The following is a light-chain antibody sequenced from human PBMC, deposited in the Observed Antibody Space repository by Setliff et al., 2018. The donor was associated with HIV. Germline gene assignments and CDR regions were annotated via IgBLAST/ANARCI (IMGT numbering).Light chain of an antibody. J-gene: IGLJ3*02. CDR2: DVS. CDR1: SSNIGIYNY. Sequence: QSALTQPAAVSGSPGQSITISCTGTSSNIGIYNYVSWYQQHAGKAPKLIIFDVSDRPSGVSDRFSGSKSGNTASLTISGLQAEDEADYYCCSYGSNIAPLMFGGGTKGTVL. V-gene: IGLV2-14*03. CDR3: CSYGSNIAPLM.